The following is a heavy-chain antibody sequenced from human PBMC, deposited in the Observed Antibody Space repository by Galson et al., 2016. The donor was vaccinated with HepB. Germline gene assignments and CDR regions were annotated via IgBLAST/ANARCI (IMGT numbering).Heavy chain of an antibody. J-gene: IGHJ4*02. D-gene: IGHD3-10*01. CDR3: ATAFSFSAGVYFDN. CDR1: GYTLTQLS. CDR2: FDPDDNDT. Sequence: SVKVFCKVSGYTLTQLSIHWVRQAAGKGLEWIGGFDPDDNDTIYAEKFQGRATMTVDTNTDTAYMELSGLRSEDTAVYYCATAFSFSAGVYFDNWGQGSLVTVSS. V-gene: IGHV1-24*01.